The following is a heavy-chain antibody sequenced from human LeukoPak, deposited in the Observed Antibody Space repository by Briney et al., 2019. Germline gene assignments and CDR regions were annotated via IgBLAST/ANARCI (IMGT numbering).Heavy chain of an antibody. D-gene: IGHD3-10*01. CDR2: INPGGST. J-gene: IGHJ4*02. V-gene: IGHV4-34*01. CDR1: GGAFGGFF. CDR3: ARDRGVMIMGYFDY. Sequence: SETLSLSCGVYGGAFGGFFWTWIRQAPGKGLEWIGEINPGGSTNFNPSLKSRVTMSVDTSKNQFSLRLTSVTAADTAVYYCARDRGVMIMGYFDYWGQGTLFTVSS.